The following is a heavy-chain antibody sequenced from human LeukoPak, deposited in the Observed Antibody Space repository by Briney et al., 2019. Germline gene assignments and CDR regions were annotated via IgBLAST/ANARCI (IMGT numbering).Heavy chain of an antibody. V-gene: IGHV4-59*01. CDR1: GGSLSTFY. CDR2: ISHSGST. Sequence: SETLSLTCTVAGGSLSTFYWSWIRQPPGKGLEWIAYISHSGSTSYNPFLKSRVVMSVDTSKNQFSLKLSSVTAADTAVYYCASHGSGYYFGYWGQGTLVTVSS. D-gene: IGHD3-22*01. J-gene: IGHJ4*02. CDR3: ASHGSGYYFGY.